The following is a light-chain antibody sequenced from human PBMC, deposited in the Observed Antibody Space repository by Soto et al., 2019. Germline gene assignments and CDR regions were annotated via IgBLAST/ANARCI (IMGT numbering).Light chain of an antibody. V-gene: IGLV7-43*01. CDR2: NTG. Sequence: QAVVTQEPSLTVSPGGTVTLTCASSTGAVTSGNYPNWFQQKSGQTPRPLIYNTGDKYSWTPARFSASLLGGKAALTLSGVEPEDEAEYYCLLHYGGGQMGVFGGGTKLTVL. CDR1: TGAVTSGNY. J-gene: IGLJ3*02. CDR3: LLHYGGGQMGV.